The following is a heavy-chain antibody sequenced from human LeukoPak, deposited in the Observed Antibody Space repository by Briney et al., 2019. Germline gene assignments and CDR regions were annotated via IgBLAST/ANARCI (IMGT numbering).Heavy chain of an antibody. CDR1: GGSISSYY. D-gene: IGHD1-26*01. CDR2: IYYSGRT. Sequence: KASETLSLTCTVSGGSISSYYWSWIRQPPGKGLEWIGYIYYSGRTNYNPSLKSRVTMSVDTSKNQFSLKLSSVTAADTAVYYCARDRGSYLPGGAFDIWGQGTMVTVSS. J-gene: IGHJ3*02. CDR3: ARDRGSYLPGGAFDI. V-gene: IGHV4-59*01.